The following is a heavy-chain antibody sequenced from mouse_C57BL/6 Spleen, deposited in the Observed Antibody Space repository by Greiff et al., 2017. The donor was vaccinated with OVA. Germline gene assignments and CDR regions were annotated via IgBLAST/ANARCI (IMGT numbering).Heavy chain of an antibody. V-gene: IGHV1-15*01. Sequence: VQLQQSGAELVRPGASVTLSCKASGYTFTDYEMHWVKQTPVHGLEWIGAIDPETGGTAYNQKFKGKAILTADKSSSTAYMELRSLTSEDSAVYYCTRGGLITTVVDYYAMDYWGQGTSVTVSS. CDR2: IDPETGGT. CDR1: GYTFTDYE. CDR3: TRGGLITTVVDYYAMDY. D-gene: IGHD1-1*01. J-gene: IGHJ4*01.